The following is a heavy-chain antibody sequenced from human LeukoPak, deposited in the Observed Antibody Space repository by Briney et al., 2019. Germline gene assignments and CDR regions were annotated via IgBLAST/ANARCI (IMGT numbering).Heavy chain of an antibody. J-gene: IGHJ4*02. CDR2: IAYNGNI. CDR3: ARHADCLGDCYRN. CDR1: GVSISGNYYF. V-gene: IGHV4-39*01. Sequence: SETLSLTCNVSGVSISGNYYFWGWIRQPPGKGLEWIGSIAYNGNIYHNPSLRSRVTISADTSKNHFSLQLSSVTAADTAVYYCARHADCLGDCYRNWGQGTLITVSS. D-gene: IGHD2-21*02.